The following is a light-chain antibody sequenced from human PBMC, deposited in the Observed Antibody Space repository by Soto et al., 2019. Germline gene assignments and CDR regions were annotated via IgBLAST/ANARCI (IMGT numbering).Light chain of an antibody. CDR2: KAS. V-gene: IGKV1-5*03. Sequence: DIQMTQSPSTLSASVGDRVTITCRASQSISNWLAWYQQKPGEAPKLLIYKASNLENGVPSRFSGSGSGTEFTLTISSLQPDDFATYYCQQYNTYSTFGQGTRLEIK. CDR3: QQYNTYST. J-gene: IGKJ5*01. CDR1: QSISNW.